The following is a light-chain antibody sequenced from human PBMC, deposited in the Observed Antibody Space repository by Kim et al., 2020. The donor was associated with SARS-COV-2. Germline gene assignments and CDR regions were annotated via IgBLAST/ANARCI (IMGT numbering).Light chain of an antibody. V-gene: IGKV3-15*01. Sequence: VFPGERATLSCRASQSIGNNLAWYQQKPGLAPRLLIYGASTRASGVPARFGGSGSGTEFTLVISSLQSEDFAVYYCQQYKNWPPYTFGQGTKLEI. CDR2: GAS. CDR1: QSIGNN. CDR3: QQYKNWPPYT. J-gene: IGKJ2*01.